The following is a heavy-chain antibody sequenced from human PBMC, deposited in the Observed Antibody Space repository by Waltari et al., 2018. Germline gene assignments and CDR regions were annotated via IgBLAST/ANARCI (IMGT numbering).Heavy chain of an antibody. V-gene: IGHV4-4*07. D-gene: IGHD3-22*01. CDR1: GGSISSYY. CDR2: IYTRGIT. J-gene: IGHJ4*02. Sequence: QVQLQESGPGLVKPSETLSLTCTVSGGSISSYYWSWIRQPAGKGLEWIGRIYTRGITNYNPSIKSRVTMAVDTSKNQFSLKLSSVTAADTAVYYCARGRYYDSSGYSITYYFDYWGQGTLVTVSS. CDR3: ARGRYYDSSGYSITYYFDY.